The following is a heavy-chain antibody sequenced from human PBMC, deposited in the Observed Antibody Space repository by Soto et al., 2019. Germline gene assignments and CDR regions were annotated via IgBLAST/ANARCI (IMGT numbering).Heavy chain of an antibody. D-gene: IGHD3-10*01. Sequence: QVQLQESGPGLVKPSQTLSLTCTVSGGSISSGGYYWSWIRQHPGKGLEWIGYIYYSGSTYYNPSLTSRVTLSVDTSKNQFSLKLSSVTAADTAVYYCARGITMVRGVGLFYFYYWGQGTLVTVSS. CDR1: GGSISSGGYY. J-gene: IGHJ4*02. V-gene: IGHV4-31*03. CDR3: ARGITMVRGVGLFYFYY. CDR2: IYYSGST.